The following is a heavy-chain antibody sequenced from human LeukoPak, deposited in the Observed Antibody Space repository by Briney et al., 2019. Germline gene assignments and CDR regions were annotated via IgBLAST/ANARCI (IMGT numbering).Heavy chain of an antibody. CDR1: GGTFISYA. CDR3: ARVADLGYYMDV. D-gene: IGHD3-3*01. J-gene: IGHJ6*03. CDR2: IIPIFGTA. Sequence: ASVKVSCKASGGTFISYAISWVRQAPGQGLEWRGGIIPIFGTANYAQKFQGRVTITTDESTSTAYMELSSLRSEDTAVYYCARVADLGYYMDVWGKGTTVTVSS. V-gene: IGHV1-69*05.